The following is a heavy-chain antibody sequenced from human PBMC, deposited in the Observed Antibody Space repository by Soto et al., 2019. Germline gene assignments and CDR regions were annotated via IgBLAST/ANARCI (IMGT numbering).Heavy chain of an antibody. Sequence: GASVKVSCKASGYTFTSYGISWVRQAPGQGLEWMGWISAYNGNTNYAQKLQGRVTMTTDTSTSTAYMELRSLRSDDTAVYYCARAIFGPEGKYYYYGMDVWGQGTTVTVSS. CDR1: GYTFTSYG. J-gene: IGHJ6*02. D-gene: IGHD2-15*01. V-gene: IGHV1-18*01. CDR2: ISAYNGNT. CDR3: ARAIFGPEGKYYYYGMDV.